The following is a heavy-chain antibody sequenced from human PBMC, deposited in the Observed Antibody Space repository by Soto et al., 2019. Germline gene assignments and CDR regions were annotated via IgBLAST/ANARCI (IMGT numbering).Heavy chain of an antibody. V-gene: IGHV3-9*01. D-gene: IGHD4-17*01. CDR1: GFNFDEYA. CDR3: AKDKGVTTPAFDI. CDR2: ISWNSGSI. Sequence: EVQLVESGGGLVQPGRSLRLSCEASGFNFDEYAMHGVRQAPGKGLEWVSGISWNSGSIGYADSVKGRFTISRDNAKNSLYLQMNSLRAEDTALYYCAKDKGVTTPAFDIWGQGTMVTGSS. J-gene: IGHJ3*02.